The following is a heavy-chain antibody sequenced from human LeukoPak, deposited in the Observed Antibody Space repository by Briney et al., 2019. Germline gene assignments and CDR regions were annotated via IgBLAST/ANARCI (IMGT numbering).Heavy chain of an antibody. D-gene: IGHD1-14*01. Sequence: SVNVSRKASGGTFSSYAISWVRQAPGQGREWMGRIIPIFGIAHYAQKFRGRVTITADKSTSTAYMELSSLRSEDTAVYYCAREGVPEYYFDYWGQGTLVTVSS. CDR3: AREGVPEYYFDY. V-gene: IGHV1-69*04. CDR2: IIPIFGIA. J-gene: IGHJ4*02. CDR1: GGTFSSYA.